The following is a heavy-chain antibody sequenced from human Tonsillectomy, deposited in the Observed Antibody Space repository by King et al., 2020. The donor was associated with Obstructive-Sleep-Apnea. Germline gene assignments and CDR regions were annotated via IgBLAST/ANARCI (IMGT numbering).Heavy chain of an antibody. D-gene: IGHD2-15*01. J-gene: IGHJ6*02. CDR3: VRGCSVTACHPGQGTDYYGMDV. Sequence: QLQESGPGLVKPSETLSLFCTVSGDSISSTSLFWGWIRQPPGKGLEWIGSIYYSGDTHYNPSLKGRVTISVDPSKNQFSLSLKSLTAADTAVYYCVRGCSVTACHPGQGTDYYGMDVWGQGTTVTVSS. V-gene: IGHV4-39*07. CDR2: IYYSGDT. CDR1: GDSISSTSLF.